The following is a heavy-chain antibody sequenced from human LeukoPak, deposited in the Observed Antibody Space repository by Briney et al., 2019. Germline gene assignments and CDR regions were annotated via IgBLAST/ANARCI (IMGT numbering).Heavy chain of an antibody. CDR1: RSTLPKIS. Sequence: ASVKDSCTVARSTLPKISIDGVRQAPGKGLEWMGSLSPRDGETSHAQKFQGRFNVTADTSTDTAYMEMSSLDSGDTAVYYCATGAMVNDDCGQGTLVIVSS. V-gene: IGHV1-24*01. CDR2: LSPRDGET. D-gene: IGHD5-18*01. J-gene: IGHJ4*02. CDR3: ATGAMVNDD.